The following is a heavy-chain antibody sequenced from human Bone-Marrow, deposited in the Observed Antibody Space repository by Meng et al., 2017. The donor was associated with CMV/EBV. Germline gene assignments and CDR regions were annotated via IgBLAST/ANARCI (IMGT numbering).Heavy chain of an antibody. CDR1: GGSISSSSYY. D-gene: IGHD6-13*01. CDR2: IYYSGST. V-gene: IGHV4-39*01. CDR3: ASITGYSSSWYGGFDY. J-gene: IGHJ4*02. Sequence: SGTLSLTCNVSGGSISSSSYYWGWIRQPPGKGLEWIGSIYYSGSTYYNPSLKSRVTISVDTSKNQFSLKLSSVTAADTAVYYCASITGYSSSWYGGFDYWGQGTLVTVSS.